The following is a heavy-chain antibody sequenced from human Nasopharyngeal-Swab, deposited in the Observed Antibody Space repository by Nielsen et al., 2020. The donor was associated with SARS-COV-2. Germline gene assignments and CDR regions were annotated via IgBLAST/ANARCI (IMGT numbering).Heavy chain of an antibody. CDR2: INHNERT. D-gene: IGHD5-24*01. V-gene: IGHV4-34*01. Sequence: SETLSLTCSVSGESFNGFYWNWIRQAPGKGLEWIGEINHNERTNYNPSLKSRIAMLVDTSNNQVSLKVSSVSAGDTAVYYRARAGRVGDAYTGLDVWGQGTTVTVSS. CDR3: ARAGRVGDAYTGLDV. CDR1: GESFNGFY. J-gene: IGHJ6*02.